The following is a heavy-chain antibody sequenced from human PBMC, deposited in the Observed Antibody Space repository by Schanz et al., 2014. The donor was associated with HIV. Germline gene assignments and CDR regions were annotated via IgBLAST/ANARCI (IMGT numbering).Heavy chain of an antibody. V-gene: IGHV3-23*01. CDR1: GFTFSTYA. Sequence: EVKLSESGGGLVQPGGSLRLSCAASGFTFSTYAMNWVRQAPGEGLEWVSSITDDGGRTDYADSVKGRFIISRDNSKNTLYLQMSDLKDEDTAVYYCAKDLRHTSGPFDYRGQGTLVTVSS. D-gene: IGHD6-19*01. CDR3: AKDLRHTSGPFDY. CDR2: ITDDGGRT. J-gene: IGHJ4*02.